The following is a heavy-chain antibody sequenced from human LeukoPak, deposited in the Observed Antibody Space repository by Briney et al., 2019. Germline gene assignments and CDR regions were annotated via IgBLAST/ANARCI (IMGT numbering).Heavy chain of an antibody. J-gene: IGHJ4*02. D-gene: IGHD7-27*01. V-gene: IGHV4-59*01. Sequence: PSETLSLTCAVYGESFGDYYWSWIRQSPGKGLEWIGYIYHTGSTSYSPSLKSRVTISADTSQNQFSLKLSSVTAADTAVYYCASRKLGNDYWGQGTLVTVSS. CDR2: IYHTGST. CDR3: ASRKLGNDY. CDR1: GESFGDYY.